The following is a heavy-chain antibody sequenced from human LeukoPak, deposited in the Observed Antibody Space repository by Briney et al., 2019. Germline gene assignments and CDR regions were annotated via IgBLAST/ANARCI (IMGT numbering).Heavy chain of an antibody. Sequence: GGSLRLSCAASGFTFSSNWMIWFRQAPGKGLEWVSSISSSGSYIYYADSVKGRFTISRDNAKNSLYLQMNSLRAEDTAVYYCARVKLSVLGPLDAFDIWGQGTMVTVSS. CDR3: ARVKLSVLGPLDAFDI. CDR2: ISSSGSYI. V-gene: IGHV3-21*01. D-gene: IGHD3-16*01. J-gene: IGHJ3*02. CDR1: GFTFSSNW.